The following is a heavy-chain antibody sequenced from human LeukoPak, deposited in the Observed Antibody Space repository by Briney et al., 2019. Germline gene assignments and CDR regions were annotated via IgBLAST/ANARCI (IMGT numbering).Heavy chain of an antibody. CDR1: GGSISSSSYY. J-gene: IGHJ6*03. V-gene: IGHV4-39*07. Sequence: PSETLSLTCTVSGGSISSSSYYWGWIRQPPGKGLEWIGSIYYSGSTYYNPSLKSRVTISVDTSKNQFSLKLSSVTAADPAVYYCARIYIVVVPAAYYYYMDVWGKGTTVTVSS. CDR3: ARIYIVVVPAAYYYYMDV. D-gene: IGHD2-2*01. CDR2: IYYSGST.